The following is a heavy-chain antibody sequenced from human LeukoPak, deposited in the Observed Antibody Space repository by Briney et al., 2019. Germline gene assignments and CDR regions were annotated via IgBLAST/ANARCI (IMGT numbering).Heavy chain of an antibody. CDR1: GFTFSNYA. J-gene: IGHJ4*02. CDR2: ISGSGGST. V-gene: IGHV3-23*01. CDR3: ANSLTVAGPFDY. Sequence: GGSLRLSCAASGFTFSNYAMNWVRQTPGKGLEWVSSISGSGGSTYYADSVKGRFTISRDNSKNTLFLQMNSLRAEDTAVYYCANSLTVAGPFDYWGQGTLVTVSS. D-gene: IGHD6-19*01.